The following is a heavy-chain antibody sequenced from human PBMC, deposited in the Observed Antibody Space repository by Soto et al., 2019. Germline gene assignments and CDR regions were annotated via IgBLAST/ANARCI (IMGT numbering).Heavy chain of an antibody. J-gene: IGHJ6*02. CDR2: IYPGDSDT. CDR3: ARSRRGAYSSGWYSPSGYYNYGIDV. CDR1: GYSFTSYW. V-gene: IGHV5-51*01. Sequence: PGESLKISCKGSGYSFTSYWIGWVRQMPGKGLEWVGIIYPGDSDTKYSPSLQGQVSISADTSISTAYLQWTSLKASDTAMYYCARSRRGAYSSGWYSPSGYYNYGIDVWGQGTKVTVSS. D-gene: IGHD6-19*01.